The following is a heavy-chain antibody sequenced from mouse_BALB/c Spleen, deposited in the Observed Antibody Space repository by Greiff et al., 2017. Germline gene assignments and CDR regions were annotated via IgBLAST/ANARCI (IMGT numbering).Heavy chain of an antibody. D-gene: IGHD1-2*01. V-gene: IGHV5-6-3*01. CDR1: GFTFSSYG. CDR2: INSNGGST. Sequence: EVKLVESGGGLVQPGGSLKLSCAASGFTFSSYGMSWVRQTPDKRLELVATINSNGGSTYYPDSVKGRFTISRDNAKNTLYLQMSSLKSEDTAMYYCARDGYYGYDYFDYWGQGTTLTVSS. CDR3: ARDGYYGYDYFDY. J-gene: IGHJ2*01.